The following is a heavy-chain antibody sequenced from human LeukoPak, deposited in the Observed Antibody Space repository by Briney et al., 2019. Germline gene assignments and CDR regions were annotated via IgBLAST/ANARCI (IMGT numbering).Heavy chain of an antibody. J-gene: IGHJ4*02. V-gene: IGHV3-48*01. CDR2: ISSSSSTI. CDR1: GFTFSSYS. D-gene: IGHD1-26*01. CDR3: ARDQVPYSGSSQYYSDY. Sequence: PGGSLRLSCAASGFTFSSYSMNWVRQAPGKGLEWVSYISSSSSTIYYADSVKGRFTISRDNAKNSLYLQMNSLRAEDTAVYYCARDQVPYSGSSQYYSDYWGQGTLVTVSS.